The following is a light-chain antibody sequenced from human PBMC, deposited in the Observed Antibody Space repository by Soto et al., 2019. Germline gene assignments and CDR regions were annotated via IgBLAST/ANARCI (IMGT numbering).Light chain of an antibody. V-gene: IGLV1-51*01. CDR2: DTN. CDR1: GSNTGNNF. CDR3: GVWDSALSLWL. Sequence: QSVLTQPPSVSAAPGQKVTISCSGCGSNTGNNFVSWYQQFPQTAPKLLIYDTNKRPSGIPDRFSGSKSGTSATLDIARLQTADEADYYCGVWDSALSLWLFGGGTKLTVL. J-gene: IGLJ3*02.